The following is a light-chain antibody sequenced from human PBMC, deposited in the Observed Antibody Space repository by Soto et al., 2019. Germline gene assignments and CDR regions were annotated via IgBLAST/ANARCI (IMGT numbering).Light chain of an antibody. CDR3: QQAYGAPPT. Sequence: DIQMTQSPSTLSGSVGDRVTITCRASQSITTFLNWYQQKPGNAPKLLIYAASSLQTGVPSRFSGSGSGTDFTLTISSLQREDFATYYCQQAYGAPPTFGQGTKVDTK. CDR1: QSITTF. CDR2: AAS. J-gene: IGKJ1*01. V-gene: IGKV1-39*01.